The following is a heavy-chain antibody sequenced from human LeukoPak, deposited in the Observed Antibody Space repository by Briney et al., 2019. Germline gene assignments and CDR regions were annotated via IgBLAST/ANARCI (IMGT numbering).Heavy chain of an antibody. CDR2: IYTSGSN. J-gene: IGHJ4*02. D-gene: IGHD5-12*01. CDR1: GGSISSYY. Sequence: SQTLSLTCTVAGGSISSYYWSWIRQPAGKGLEWIGRIYTSGSNNYNPSLKSRVTISVDTSKNQCSLKPRSVTAADTAVYYCAGGYSGYDILFDYWGQGTLVTVSS. CDR3: AGGYSGYDILFDY. V-gene: IGHV4-4*07.